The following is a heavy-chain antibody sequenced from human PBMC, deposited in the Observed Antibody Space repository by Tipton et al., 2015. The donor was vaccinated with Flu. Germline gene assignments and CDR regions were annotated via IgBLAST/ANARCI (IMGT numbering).Heavy chain of an antibody. Sequence: LRLSCTVSGGSISSGDYYWSWIRQPPGKGLEWIGYIYYSGRTYYNPSLKSRVTISVDTSKNQFSLKLSSVSATDTAVYYCASDWGLSWYFDLWGRGTLVTVSS. J-gene: IGHJ2*01. CDR1: GGSISSGDYY. CDR2: IYYSGRT. D-gene: IGHD7-27*01. CDR3: ASDWGLSWYFDL. V-gene: IGHV4-30-4*01.